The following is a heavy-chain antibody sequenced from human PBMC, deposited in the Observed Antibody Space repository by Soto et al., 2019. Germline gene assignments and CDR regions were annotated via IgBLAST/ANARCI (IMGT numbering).Heavy chain of an antibody. V-gene: IGHV3-30-3*01. CDR3: ARDFFHPIVVVMGFDY. J-gene: IGHJ4*02. D-gene: IGHD3-22*01. Sequence: GGSLRLSCAASGFTFSSYAMHWVRQAPGKGLEWVAVISYDGSNKYYADSVKGRFTISRDNSKNTLYLQMNSLRAEDTAVYYCARDFFHPIVVVMGFDYWGQGTLVTVSS. CDR2: ISYDGSNK. CDR1: GFTFSSYA.